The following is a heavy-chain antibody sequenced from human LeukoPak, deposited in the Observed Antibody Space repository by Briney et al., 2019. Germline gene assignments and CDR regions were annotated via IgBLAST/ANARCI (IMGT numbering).Heavy chain of an antibody. D-gene: IGHD3-22*01. Sequence: PGGSLRLSCAVSGFTLSNYGMSWVRQAPGKGLEWVAGISDSGGRTKYAEYVKGRFTISRDNPKNTLYVQMNSLRPEDTAVYFCAKRGVVIRVILVGFHKEANYFDSWGQGALVTVSS. CDR2: ISDSGGRT. J-gene: IGHJ4*02. CDR1: GFTLSNYG. CDR3: AKRGVVIRVILVGFHKEANYFDS. V-gene: IGHV3-23*01.